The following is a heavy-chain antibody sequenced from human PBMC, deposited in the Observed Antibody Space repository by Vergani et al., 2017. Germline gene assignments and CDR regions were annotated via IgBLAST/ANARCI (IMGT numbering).Heavy chain of an antibody. CDR1: GGSFSGYY. D-gene: IGHD3-9*01. J-gene: IGHJ4*02. Sequence: QVQLQQWGAGLLKPSETLSLTCAVYGGSFSGYYWSWIRQPPGKGLEWIGEINHSGSTNSNPSLKSRVTISVDTSKNQFSLKLSSVTAADTAVYYCARRSGIVYDIFSGTQYFFDFWGQGTLVTVSS. CDR2: INHSGST. CDR3: ARRSGIVYDIFSGTQYFFDF. V-gene: IGHV4-34*01.